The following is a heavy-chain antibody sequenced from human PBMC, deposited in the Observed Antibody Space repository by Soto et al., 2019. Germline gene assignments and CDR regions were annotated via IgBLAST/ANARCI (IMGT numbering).Heavy chain of an antibody. V-gene: IGHV3-30*18. CDR3: AKGGYGDGDYYYGMDV. J-gene: IGHJ6*02. Sequence: QVQLVESGGGVVQPGRSLRLSCAASGFTFSSYGMHWVRQAPGKGLELVAVISYDGSNKYYADSVKGRFNISRDNSKNTLYLQMNSLRAEDTAVYYCAKGGYGDGDYYYGMDVWGQGTTVTVSS. CDR2: ISYDGSNK. D-gene: IGHD4-17*01. CDR1: GFTFSSYG.